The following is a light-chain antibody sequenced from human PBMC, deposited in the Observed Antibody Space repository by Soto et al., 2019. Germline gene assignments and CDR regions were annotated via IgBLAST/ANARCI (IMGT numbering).Light chain of an antibody. V-gene: IGLV3-21*02. CDR1: DLVTKS. CDR3: QVWDSRGDWRV. Sequence: SYELTQPPSVSVAPGQTATITCGGDDLVTKSVHWYQQKPGQAPVLVVHDDADRPSVIPERFSGSKSGDTATLTISRAEAGDEADYHCQVWDSRGDWRVFGGGTKLTVL. J-gene: IGLJ3*02. CDR2: DDA.